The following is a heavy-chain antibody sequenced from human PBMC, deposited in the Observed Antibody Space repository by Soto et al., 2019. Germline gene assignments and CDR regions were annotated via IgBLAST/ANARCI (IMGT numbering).Heavy chain of an antibody. CDR3: ARAGSPTCQPYSCHYYGMEV. D-gene: IGHD2-2*01. J-gene: IGHJ6*02. CDR2: VSYEGNNK. Sequence: QVQLVESGGGVVQPGRSLRLSCAASGFNFNNYNLHWVRQAPGKGLEWVAVVSYEGNNKYYGDSVKGRFTISKDESKTTVYLQMTNLRSEDTANYYCARAGSPTCQPYSCHYYGMEVWGLGTTVTVSS. CDR1: GFNFNNYN. V-gene: IGHV3-30*03.